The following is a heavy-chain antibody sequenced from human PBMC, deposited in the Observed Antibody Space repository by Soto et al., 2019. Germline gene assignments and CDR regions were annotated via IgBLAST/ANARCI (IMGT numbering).Heavy chain of an antibody. D-gene: IGHD3-10*01. CDR1: GFIFSNYG. J-gene: IGHJ4*02. CDR2: ISHDGRVQ. Sequence: GGSLRLSCAASGFIFSNYGMHWVRQAPGKGLVWVAVISHDGRVQYYADSVKGRFTISRDNAKNSVYLQMNSLRAEDTAVYFCVRDVNYNFDTWGPGTAVTVSS. V-gene: IGHV3-30*03. CDR3: VRDVNYNFDT.